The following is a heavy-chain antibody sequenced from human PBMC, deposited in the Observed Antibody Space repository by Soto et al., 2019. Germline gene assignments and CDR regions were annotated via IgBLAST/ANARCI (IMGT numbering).Heavy chain of an antibody. Sequence: QVQLMESGGGVVQPGRSLRLSCAASGFTFSSYAMHWVRQAPGKGLEWVAVISYDRNNKYYADSVKGRCTISRDNSKNTVYLQMNSLRVEDTAVYYCARGEFINYDASLPHDWGQGTLVTVSS. CDR3: ARGEFINYDASLPHD. V-gene: IGHV3-30-3*01. CDR1: GFTFSSYA. J-gene: IGHJ4*02. D-gene: IGHD3-22*01. CDR2: ISYDRNNK.